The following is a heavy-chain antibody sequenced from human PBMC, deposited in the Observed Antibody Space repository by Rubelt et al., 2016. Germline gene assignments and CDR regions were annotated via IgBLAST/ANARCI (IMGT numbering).Heavy chain of an antibody. J-gene: IGHJ6*02. D-gene: IGHD6-13*01. CDR2: ISSSGSTI. V-gene: IGHV3-11*01. CDR1: GGSISSSSYY. CDR3: AGDCDPSSSWTYYYYGMDV. Sequence: QLQLQESGPGLVKPSETLSLTCTVSGGSISSSSYYWGWIRQPPGKGLEWVSYISSSGSTIYYADSVKGRFTISRDNAKNSLYLQMNSRGAEDTAVYYCAGDCDPSSSWTYYYYGMDVWGQGTTVTVSS.